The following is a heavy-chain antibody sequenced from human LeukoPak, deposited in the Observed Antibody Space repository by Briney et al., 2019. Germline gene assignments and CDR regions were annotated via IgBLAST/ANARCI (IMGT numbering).Heavy chain of an antibody. V-gene: IGHV1-2*02. CDR2: IDPDSGGT. Sequence: ASVKVSCKASGYTFTGYYLHWVRQAPGQGLEWMGWIDPDSGGTNYAQKFQGRVTMTRDTSINTVYMGLSRLRFDDTAVYYCTRDKPFDYWGQGTLVTVSS. CDR1: GYTFTGYY. CDR3: TRDKPFDY. J-gene: IGHJ4*02.